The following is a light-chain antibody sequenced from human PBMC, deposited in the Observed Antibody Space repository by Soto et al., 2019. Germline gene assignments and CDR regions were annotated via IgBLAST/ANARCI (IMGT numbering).Light chain of an antibody. J-gene: IGKJ3*01. CDR1: QSVSSSY. V-gene: IGKV3-20*01. Sequence: EIVLTQSPGTLSLSPGERATLSCRASQSVSSSYLAWYQQRPGQGPRLLIYGASSRATGIPNRFSGSGSGTDFTLTNSRLEPEDFAVSYCQHYGSLALFTFGPGTKVDIK. CDR3: QHYGSLALFT. CDR2: GAS.